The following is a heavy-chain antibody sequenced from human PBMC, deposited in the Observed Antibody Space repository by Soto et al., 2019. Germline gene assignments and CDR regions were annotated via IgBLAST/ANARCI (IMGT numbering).Heavy chain of an antibody. CDR3: ARRNVRRSSCLLDP. V-gene: IGHV5-10-1*01. D-gene: IGHD6-6*01. Sequence: VDSLKVASQGAGYRLTSYLIGWGSRLPGKGLEGMGRIDPGDSYANYSPSFQGHVTFSADKSLSTASLQWSSLKASDTAMSSCARRNVRRSSCLLDPWGPGTLLTVSS. CDR1: GYRLTSYL. J-gene: IGHJ5*02. CDR2: IDPGDSYA.